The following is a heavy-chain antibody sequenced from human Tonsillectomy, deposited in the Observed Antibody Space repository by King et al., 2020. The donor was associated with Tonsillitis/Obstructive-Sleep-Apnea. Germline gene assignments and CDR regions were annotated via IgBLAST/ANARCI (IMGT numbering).Heavy chain of an antibody. CDR3: ARGEDVVLVRSPPSWYFDL. J-gene: IGHJ2*01. CDR1: GFTFGSHA. V-gene: IGHV3-30*04. D-gene: IGHD2-8*02. Sequence: VQLVESGGGVVQPGRSLRLSCAASGFTFGSHAVHWVRQAPGKGLEWVATISFDGSNKYYADSVRGRFTISRDNSRSTLYLQMNSLRTGDTATYYWARGEDVVLVRSPPSWYFDLWGRGTLVTVSS. CDR2: ISFDGSNK.